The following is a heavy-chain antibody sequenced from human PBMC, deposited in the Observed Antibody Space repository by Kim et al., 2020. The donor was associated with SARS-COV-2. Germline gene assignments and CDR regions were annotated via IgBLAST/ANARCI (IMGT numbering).Heavy chain of an antibody. CDR1: GFTFSSYG. Sequence: GGSLRLSCAASGFTFSSYGMHWVRQAPDKGLEWVAVISYDGSNKYYADSVKGRFTISRDNSKNTLYLQMNSLRAEDTAVYYCARDQASGIRNNWFDPWGQGTLVTVSS. V-gene: IGHV3-33*05. CDR2: ISYDGSNK. D-gene: IGHD3-10*01. J-gene: IGHJ5*02. CDR3: ARDQASGIRNNWFDP.